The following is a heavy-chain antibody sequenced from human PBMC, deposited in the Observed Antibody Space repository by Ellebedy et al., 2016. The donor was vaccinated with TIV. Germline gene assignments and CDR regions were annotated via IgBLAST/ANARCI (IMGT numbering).Heavy chain of an antibody. Sequence: ASVKVSCKVSGYTLTELSMHWVRQAPGKGLEWMGGFDPEDGETIYAQKFQGRVTITADKSTSTAYMELSSLRSEDTAVYYCARAMMVSSSWDNWFDPWGQGTLVTVSS. D-gene: IGHD6-13*01. J-gene: IGHJ5*02. CDR3: ARAMMVSSSWDNWFDP. V-gene: IGHV1-24*01. CDR1: GYTLTELS. CDR2: FDPEDGET.